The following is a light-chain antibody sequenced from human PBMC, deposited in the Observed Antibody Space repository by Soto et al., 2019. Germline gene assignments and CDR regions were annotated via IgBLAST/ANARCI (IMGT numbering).Light chain of an antibody. Sequence: EVVISRSPATLSESPGERATLSCRASQSVSSNLAWYQQKPGQAPRLLIYGASTRATGIPAGFSGSGSGTEFTLTISSLQSEDFAVYYCKQYNNWPRTFGQGTKVDIK. J-gene: IGKJ1*01. V-gene: IGKV3-15*01. CDR2: GAS. CDR3: KQYNNWPRT. CDR1: QSVSSN.